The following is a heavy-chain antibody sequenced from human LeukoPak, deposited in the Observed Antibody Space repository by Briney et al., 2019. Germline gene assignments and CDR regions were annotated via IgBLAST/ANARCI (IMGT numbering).Heavy chain of an antibody. J-gene: IGHJ3*02. CDR3: ARQPANTAAFDI. CDR1: GGSINTYY. CDR2: VRDNGES. V-gene: IGHV4-59*08. D-gene: IGHD5-18*01. Sequence: PSETLSPTCTVSGGSINTYYWSWIRQPPGKGLEWIAYVRDNGESNYSPSLKSRVAISLDTANNQISLRLNFVTAADTAIYYCARQPANTAAFDIWGLGTMVTVSS.